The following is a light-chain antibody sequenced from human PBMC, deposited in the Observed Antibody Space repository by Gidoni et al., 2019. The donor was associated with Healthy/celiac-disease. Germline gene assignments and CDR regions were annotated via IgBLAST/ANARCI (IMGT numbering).Light chain of an antibody. CDR2: KAS. CDR3: QQYRT. CDR1: QSIGSW. J-gene: IGKJ2*01. Sequence: DIQMTQSPSTLSASVGDRVTITCRASQSIGSWLAWYQQKPGKAPKLLIYKASSLESGVPSRFSGSGSGTEFTLTISSLQPDDFATYYCQQYRTFGQGTKLEIK. V-gene: IGKV1-5*03.